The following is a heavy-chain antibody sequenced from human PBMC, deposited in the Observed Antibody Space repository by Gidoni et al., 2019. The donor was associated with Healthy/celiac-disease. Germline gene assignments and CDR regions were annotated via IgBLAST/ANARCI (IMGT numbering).Heavy chain of an antibody. V-gene: IGHV3-23*04. CDR2: ISGSGGST. CDR1: GFTFSSYA. J-gene: IGHJ6*03. Sequence: EVQLVESGGGLVQPGGSLRLSCAASGFTFSSYAMSWVRQAPGKGLGWVSAISGSGGSTYYADSVKGRFTISRDNSKNTLYLQMNSLRAEDTAVYYCAKAFLAVAATTIYYYYYMDVWGKGTTVTVSS. CDR3: AKAFLAVAATTIYYYYYMDV. D-gene: IGHD6-19*01.